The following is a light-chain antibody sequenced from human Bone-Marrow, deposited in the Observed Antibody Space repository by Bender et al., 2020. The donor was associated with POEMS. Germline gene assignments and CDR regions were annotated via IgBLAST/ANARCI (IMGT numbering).Light chain of an antibody. J-gene: IGLJ3*02. CDR2: VNSDGSH. CDR1: SGHSTYD. V-gene: IGLV4-69*02. Sequence: QLVLTQSPSASASLGASVKLTCTLSSGHSTYDIAWHQQLPEKGPRYLMQVNSDGSHSKGDGIPDRFSGSSSGAERYLTISSLQSEDEADYYCQSWGTGVQWVFGGGTKLTVL. CDR3: QSWGTGVQWV.